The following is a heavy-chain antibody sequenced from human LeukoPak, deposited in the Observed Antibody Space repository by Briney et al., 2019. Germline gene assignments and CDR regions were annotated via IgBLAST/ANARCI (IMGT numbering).Heavy chain of an antibody. J-gene: IGHJ4*02. Sequence: SETLSLTCAVYGGSFSGYYWSWIRQPPGKGLEWIGEINHSGSTNYNPSLKSRVTISVDTSKNQFSLKLSSVTAADTAVYYCVRLLGEGPPTFDYWGQGTLVTVSS. D-gene: IGHD3-10*01. CDR3: VRLLGEGPPTFDY. V-gene: IGHV4-34*01. CDR1: GGSFSGYY. CDR2: INHSGST.